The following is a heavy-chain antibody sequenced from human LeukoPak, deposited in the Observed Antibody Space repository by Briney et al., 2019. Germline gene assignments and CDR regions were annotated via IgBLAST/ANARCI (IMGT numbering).Heavy chain of an antibody. CDR2: IYGSGYT. Sequence: PSETLSLTCTVSGSSISGWYWSWIRQPPGKGLEWIGYIYGSGYTNYNPSLKSRVTMSIDTSKNHFSLKLTSVTAADRATYYCARETSLAGFASGLGFNYWGQGILVTVSS. D-gene: IGHD6-19*01. CDR1: GSSISGWY. J-gene: IGHJ4*02. CDR3: ARETSLAGFASGLGFNY. V-gene: IGHV4-59*01.